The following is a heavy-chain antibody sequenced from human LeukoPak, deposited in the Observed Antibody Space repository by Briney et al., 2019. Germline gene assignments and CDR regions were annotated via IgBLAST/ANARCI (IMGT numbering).Heavy chain of an antibody. D-gene: IGHD2/OR15-2a*01. J-gene: IGHJ4*02. V-gene: IGHV4-59*02. Sequence: PSETLSLTCVVSGASVSSSHWNWIRQLPGKGLEWIGCLSYTGKTDYNPSLTSRVTISLDTSKNQVSLKLRSVTAADKAVYYCSEGYFEPFDHWGQGTLVTVSS. CDR2: LSYTGKT. CDR1: GASVSSSH. CDR3: SEGYFEPFDH.